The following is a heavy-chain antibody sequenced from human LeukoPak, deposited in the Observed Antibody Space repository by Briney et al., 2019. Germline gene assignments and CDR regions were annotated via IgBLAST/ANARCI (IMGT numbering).Heavy chain of an antibody. V-gene: IGHV3-30*03. J-gene: IGHJ6*02. CDR2: ISYDGSNK. Sequence: GGSLRLSCAASGFTFSSYGMHWVRQAPGKGLEWVAVISYDGSNKYYADSVKGRFTISRDNSKNTLYLQMNSLRAEDTAVYYCARDMSLLRGSLDGMDVWGQGTTVTVSS. CDR3: ARDMSLLRGSLDGMDV. D-gene: IGHD1-26*01. CDR1: GFTFSSYG.